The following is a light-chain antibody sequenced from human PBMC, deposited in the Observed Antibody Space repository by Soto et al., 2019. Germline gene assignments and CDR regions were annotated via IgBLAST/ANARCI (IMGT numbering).Light chain of an antibody. CDR2: AAS. V-gene: IGKV1-39*01. CDR1: QSISSY. J-gene: IGKJ1*01. Sequence: DIQMTQSPSSLSASVGDRVTITCRPSQSISSYLNWYQQKPGKAPKLLIYAASSLQSGVPSRFSGSGSGTDFTLTISSLQPEDFATYYCQQSYSTPLFAFGQGTKVDIK. CDR3: QQSYSTPLFA.